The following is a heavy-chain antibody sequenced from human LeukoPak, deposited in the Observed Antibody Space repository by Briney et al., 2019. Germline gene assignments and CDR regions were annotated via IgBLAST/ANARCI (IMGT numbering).Heavy chain of an antibody. Sequence: GGSLRLSCAASGFTFTNYEMNWVRRAPGKGLEWVSYISSSTSTIYYADSVKGRFTISRDNAKNSLYLQMNSLRAEDMAVYYCARDYYYDSSGYFCYWGQGTLVTVSS. CDR3: ARDYYYDSSGYFCY. V-gene: IGHV3-48*03. J-gene: IGHJ4*02. CDR1: GFTFTNYE. D-gene: IGHD3-22*01. CDR2: ISSSTSTI.